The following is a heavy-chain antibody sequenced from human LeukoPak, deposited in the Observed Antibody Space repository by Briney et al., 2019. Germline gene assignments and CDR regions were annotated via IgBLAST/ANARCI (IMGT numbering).Heavy chain of an antibody. V-gene: IGHV3-11*06. D-gene: IGHD3-10*01. CDR1: GFTFSDYY. CDR3: ARDSGSGSYYYYGMDV. Sequence: GGSLRLSCAASGFTFSDYYMSWIRHAPGKGLEWVSYISSSSSYTNYADSVKGRFTISRDNAKKSLYLQMSSLRAEDTAVYYCARDSGSGSYYYYGMDVWGKGTTVTVSS. CDR2: ISSSSSYT. J-gene: IGHJ6*04.